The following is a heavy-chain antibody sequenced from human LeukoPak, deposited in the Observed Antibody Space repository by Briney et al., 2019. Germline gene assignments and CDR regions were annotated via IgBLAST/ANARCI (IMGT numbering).Heavy chain of an antibody. CDR2: IYYSGST. D-gene: IGHD3-22*01. CDR3: ARHSIWYYYDSSTGFDP. V-gene: IGHV4-39*01. Sequence: SETLSLTCTVSGGSISSSSYYWGWIRQPPGKGLEGIGSIYYSGSTYYNPSLKSRVTISVDTSKNQFSLKLSSVTAADTAVYYCARHSIWYYYDSSTGFDPWGQGTLVTVSS. J-gene: IGHJ5*02. CDR1: GGSISSSSYY.